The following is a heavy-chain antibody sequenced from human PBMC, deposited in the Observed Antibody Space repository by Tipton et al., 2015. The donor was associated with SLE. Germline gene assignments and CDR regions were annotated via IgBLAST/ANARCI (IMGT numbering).Heavy chain of an antibody. CDR1: GYKFSNYW. D-gene: IGHD1-26*01. CDR2: IYPGDSDT. Sequence: VQLVQSGAEVKKTGESLKISCQASGYKFSNYWIAWVRQMPGKGLEWMGIIYPGDSDTTYSPSFQGQVTISADKSISTAYLHWSSLRASDTAMYYCARPYASGHDPFDIWGQGTKVTVSS. J-gene: IGHJ3*02. V-gene: IGHV5-51*03. CDR3: ARPYASGHDPFDI.